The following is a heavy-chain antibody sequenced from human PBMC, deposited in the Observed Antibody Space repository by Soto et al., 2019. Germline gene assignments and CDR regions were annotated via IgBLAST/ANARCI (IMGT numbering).Heavy chain of an antibody. CDR3: ARDPARGAAAGSYYFDY. V-gene: IGHV3-33*01. CDR1: GFIFGSYG. J-gene: IGHJ4*02. D-gene: IGHD6-13*01. CDR2: IWHDGTNK. Sequence: PGGSLRLSCAASGFIFGSYGMHWVRQAPGKGLEWVAVIWHDGTNKYYGDSVRGRFTISRDNSKNTLYLQMNSLRVEDTAMYYCARDPARGAAAGSYYFDYWGQGTLVTVSS.